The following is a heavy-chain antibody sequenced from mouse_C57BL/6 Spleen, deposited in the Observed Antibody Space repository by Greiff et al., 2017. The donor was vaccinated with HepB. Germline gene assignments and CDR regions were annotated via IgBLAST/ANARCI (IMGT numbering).Heavy chain of an antibody. CDR1: GYAFSSSW. CDR3: ARGGYYAMDY. J-gene: IGHJ4*01. CDR2: IYPGDGDT. V-gene: IGHV1-82*01. Sequence: VQLQQSGPELVKPGASVKISFKASGYAFSSSWMNWVKQRPGKGLEWIGRIYPGDGDTNYNGKFKGKATLTADKSSSTAYMQLSSLTSEDSAVYFCARGGYYAMDYWGQGTSVTVSS.